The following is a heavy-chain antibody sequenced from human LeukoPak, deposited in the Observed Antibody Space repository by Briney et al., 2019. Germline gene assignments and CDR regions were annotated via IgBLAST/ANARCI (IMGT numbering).Heavy chain of an antibody. CDR1: GFTFSSYA. J-gene: IGHJ4*02. D-gene: IGHD3-3*01. Sequence: GGSLRLSCAASGFTFSSYAMSWVRQAPGKGLEWLSAISGSGGSTYYADSVKGRFTISRDNSKNTLYLQMNSLRAEDTAVYYCTSAPFGGFGVVTRDYWGQGTLVTVSS. CDR3: TSAPFGGFGVVTRDY. CDR2: ISGSGGST. V-gene: IGHV3-23*01.